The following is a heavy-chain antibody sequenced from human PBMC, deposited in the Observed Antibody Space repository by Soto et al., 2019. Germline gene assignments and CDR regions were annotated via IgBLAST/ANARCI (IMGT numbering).Heavy chain of an antibody. CDR3: ARSRNGAVPDSINF. Sequence: GGSLRLSCAASGFTFSRYAMHWVRQAPGEGLEWVAVISRDGASKYYGDSVKVRFTVSRDNSNNTLYLSMTSQRPDDTAVFYCARSRNGAVPDSINFWGQGTLVTVSS. D-gene: IGHD2-8*01. CDR2: ISRDGASK. CDR1: GFTFSRYA. J-gene: IGHJ4*02. V-gene: IGHV3-30-3*01.